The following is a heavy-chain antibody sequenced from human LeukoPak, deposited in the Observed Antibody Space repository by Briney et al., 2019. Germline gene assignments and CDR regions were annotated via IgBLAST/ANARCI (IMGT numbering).Heavy chain of an antibody. V-gene: IGHV4-30-4*08. CDR3: ARATYCSSTSCGSVDY. CDR1: GGSISSGDYY. J-gene: IGHJ4*02. CDR2: IYYSGST. D-gene: IGHD2-2*01. Sequence: PSQTLSLTCTVSGGSISSGDYYWSWIRQPPGKGLEWIGYIYYSGSTYYNPSLKSRVTISVDTSKNQFSLKLSSVTAADTAVYYCARATYCSSTSCGSVDYWGQGTLVTVSS.